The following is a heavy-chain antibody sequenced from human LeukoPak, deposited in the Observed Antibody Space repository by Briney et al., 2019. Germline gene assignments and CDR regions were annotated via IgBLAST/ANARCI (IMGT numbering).Heavy chain of an antibody. J-gene: IGHJ6*02. D-gene: IGHD2-2*01. Sequence: GGSLRLSCAASGFTFSSYGMHWVRQAPGKGLEWVAVISYDGSNKYYADSVKGRFTISRDNSKNTLYLQMNSLRAEDTAVYYCARDPDIVVVPAAKGGMDVWGQGTTVTVSS. CDR3: ARDPDIVVVPAAKGGMDV. CDR2: ISYDGSNK. V-gene: IGHV3-33*05. CDR1: GFTFSSYG.